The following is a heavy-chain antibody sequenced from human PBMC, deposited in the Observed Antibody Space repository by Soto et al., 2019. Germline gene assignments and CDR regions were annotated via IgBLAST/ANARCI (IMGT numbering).Heavy chain of an antibody. J-gene: IGHJ5*02. CDR1: GYTFTSYG. V-gene: IGHV1-18*01. Sequence: QVQLVQSGAEVKKPGASVKVSCKASGYTFTSYGISWVRQAPGQGLEWMGWISAYNGNTNYAQKLQGRVTMTTDTATRTAYMELRSLRSDDTAVYYCARAKQQLARTWYNWFDPWGQGTLVTVSS. D-gene: IGHD6-13*01. CDR2: ISAYNGNT. CDR3: ARAKQQLARTWYNWFDP.